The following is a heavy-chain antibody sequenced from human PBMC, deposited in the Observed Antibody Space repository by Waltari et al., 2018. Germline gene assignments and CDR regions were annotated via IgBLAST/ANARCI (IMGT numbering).Heavy chain of an antibody. V-gene: IGHV4-34*01. J-gene: IGHJ6*02. D-gene: IGHD3-10*01. CDR3: AREGEVLIWFGAPYGMDV. Sequence: QVQLQQWGAGLLKPSETLSLTCAVYGGSFSGYYWSWIRQPPGKGLEWIGEINHSGSTNYNPSLKSRVTISVDTSKNQFSLKLSSVTAADTAVYYCAREGEVLIWFGAPYGMDVWGQGTTVTVSS. CDR1: GGSFSGYY. CDR2: INHSGST.